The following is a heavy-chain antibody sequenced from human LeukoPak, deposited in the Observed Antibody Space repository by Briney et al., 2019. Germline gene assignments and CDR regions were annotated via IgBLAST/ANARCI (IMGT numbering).Heavy chain of an antibody. CDR1: GGSISSYY. CDR3: ARIYDSSGYYYLSHDY. D-gene: IGHD3-22*01. J-gene: IGHJ4*02. V-gene: IGHV4-59*06. CDR2: IYYSGST. Sequence: SETLSLTCTVSGGSISSYYWSWIRQHPGKGLEWIGYIYYSGSTYYNPSLKSRVTISVDTSKNQFSLKLSSVTAADTAVYYCARIYDSSGYYYLSHDYWGQGTLVTVSS.